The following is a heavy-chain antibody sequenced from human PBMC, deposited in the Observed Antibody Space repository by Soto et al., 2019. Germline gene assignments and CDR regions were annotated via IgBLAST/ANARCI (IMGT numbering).Heavy chain of an antibody. CDR2: IYYSGST. D-gene: IGHD1-26*01. J-gene: IGHJ5*02. CDR3: ATQEVGGSYVYTFDP. V-gene: IGHV4-39*01. CDR1: GGSITSSRYY. Sequence: QLHLRESGPGLVKPSETLSLTCTVSGGSITSSRYYWGWIRQPPGKGLEWIGSIYYSGSTYYNPTLKSRVPISVDTSKNQFSLKLSSVTAADTAVYYCATQEVGGSYVYTFDPWGQGTLVTVSS.